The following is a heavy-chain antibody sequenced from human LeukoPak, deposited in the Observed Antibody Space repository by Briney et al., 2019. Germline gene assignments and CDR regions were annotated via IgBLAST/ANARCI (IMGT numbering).Heavy chain of an antibody. CDR1: GFTFSNFW. CDR2: IKQDETEK. Sequence: PGESLRLSCTASGFTFSNFWMGWVRQAPGKGLEWVANIKQDETEKFYLGSVKGRFTISRDNSKNTLYLQINNLRAEDTAIYYCARGLYYYAMDVWGPGTTVTVSS. V-gene: IGHV3-7*03. J-gene: IGHJ6*02. CDR3: ARGLYYYAMDV.